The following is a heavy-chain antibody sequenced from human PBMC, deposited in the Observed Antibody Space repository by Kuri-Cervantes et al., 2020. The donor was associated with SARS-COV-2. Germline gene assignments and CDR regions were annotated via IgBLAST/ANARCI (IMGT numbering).Heavy chain of an antibody. CDR3: ARDFHGVGVT. J-gene: IGHJ4*02. D-gene: IGHD1-26*01. CDR1: GGSISSGSYY. CDR2: IRSKTDSYPT. V-gene: IGHV3-72*01. Sequence: LSLTCTVSGGSISSGSYYWSWIRQPAGKGLEWIARIRSKTDSYPTEYAASVKGRFTISRDDSKNSLYLQMDSLRTEDTAVYYCARDFHGVGVTWGQGTLVTVSS.